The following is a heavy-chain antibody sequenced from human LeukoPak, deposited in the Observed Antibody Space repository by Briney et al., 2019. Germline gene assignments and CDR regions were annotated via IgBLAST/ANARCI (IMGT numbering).Heavy chain of an antibody. CDR2: VDNDGWAT. CDR3: ARDLIGWSLDP. J-gene: IGHJ5*02. CDR1: GFSLRSFE. Sequence: GGSLRLSCAASGFSLRSFEMNWVRQAPGKGLEWIAYVDNDGWATSYYADSVKGRFTITRDDAKSSLYLQMDSLTVEDTAVYYCARDLIGWSLDPWGQGTLVSVSS. D-gene: IGHD2-2*03. V-gene: IGHV3-48*03.